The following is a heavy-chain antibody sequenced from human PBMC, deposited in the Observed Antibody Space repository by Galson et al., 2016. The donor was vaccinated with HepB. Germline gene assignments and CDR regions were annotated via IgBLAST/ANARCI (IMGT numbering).Heavy chain of an antibody. Sequence: SLRLSCAASGFTFSSYSMNWVRQAPGKGLEWVSYISSSSSTIYYADPVKGRFTISRDHAKNSLYLQMNSLRDEDTAVYYCARDLSSGWYSPYYYYGMDVWGQGTTVTVSS. CDR1: GFTFSSYS. V-gene: IGHV3-48*02. CDR2: ISSSSSTI. CDR3: ARDLSSGWYSPYYYYGMDV. J-gene: IGHJ6*02. D-gene: IGHD6-19*01.